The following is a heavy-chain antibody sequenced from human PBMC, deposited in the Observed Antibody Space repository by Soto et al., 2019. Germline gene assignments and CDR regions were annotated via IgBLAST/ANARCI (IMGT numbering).Heavy chain of an antibody. Sequence: QLVQSGAEVKKPGSSVKVSCKTSGGTFSNYAISWVRQAPGQGLEWMGGIIPFFGTPNYAQNFQRRVTVTAHKATSTAYMALSSLRPDDTAVYYCTQDKGGYYSHIHSWGQGTLVTVSS. V-gene: IGHV1-69*06. CDR2: IIPFFGTP. J-gene: IGHJ4*02. D-gene: IGHD3-3*01. CDR3: TQDKGGYYSHIHS. CDR1: GGTFSNYA.